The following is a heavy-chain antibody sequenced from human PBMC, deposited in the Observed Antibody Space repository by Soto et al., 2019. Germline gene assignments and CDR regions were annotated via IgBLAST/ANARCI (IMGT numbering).Heavy chain of an antibody. D-gene: IGHD3-10*01. CDR1: GGSISSGGYS. J-gene: IGHJ4*02. Sequence: PSETLSLTCAVSGGSISSGGYSWSWIRQPPGKGLEWIGSIYYSGSTYYNPSLKSRVTISVDTSKNQFSLKLSSVTAADTAVYYCAILKGWFGELGYFDYWGQGTLVTVSS. CDR2: IYYSGST. V-gene: IGHV4-39*01. CDR3: AILKGWFGELGYFDY.